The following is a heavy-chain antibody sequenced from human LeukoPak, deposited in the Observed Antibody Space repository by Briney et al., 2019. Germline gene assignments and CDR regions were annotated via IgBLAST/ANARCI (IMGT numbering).Heavy chain of an antibody. J-gene: IGHJ4*02. CDR3: ARGRPHGNDY. V-gene: IGHV3-23*01. Sequence: PGGSLRLSCTASGFTFSGYAMNWVRQAPGKGLEWVSAVGTSGSTYYADSVKGRFTISRDNSKNTLYLQMNSLRVEDTAVYYCARGRPHGNDYWGQGTLVTVSS. D-gene: IGHD4-23*01. CDR1: GFTFSGYA. CDR2: VGTSGST.